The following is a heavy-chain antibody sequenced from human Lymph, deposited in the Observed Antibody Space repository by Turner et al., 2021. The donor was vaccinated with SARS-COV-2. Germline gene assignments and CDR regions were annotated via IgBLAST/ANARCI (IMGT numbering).Heavy chain of an antibody. CDR1: GFTFNNAW. D-gene: IGHD6-6*01. Sequence: EVQLVESGGGLVRPGGSLRLSCAASGFTFNNAWMSWVREAPGKGLGWVGRIRSNTDGGTTDYAAPVKGRFTISRDDSKNTLYLKMNGLKTEDTAVYYCTTDPGQLVPYFDYWGQGTLVTVSS. CDR2: IRSNTDGGTT. J-gene: IGHJ4*02. V-gene: IGHV3-15*01. CDR3: TTDPGQLVPYFDY.